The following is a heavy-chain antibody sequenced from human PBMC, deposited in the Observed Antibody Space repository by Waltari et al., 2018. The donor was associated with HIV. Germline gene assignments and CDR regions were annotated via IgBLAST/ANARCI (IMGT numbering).Heavy chain of an antibody. CDR1: GGSISDSY. CDR2: IYYSGST. J-gene: IGHJ4*02. D-gene: IGHD3-22*01. V-gene: IGHV4-59*08. CDR3: ARHADYYDSTGYYYLFDY. Sequence: QVQLQESGPGLVKPSETLSLTCTVSGGSISDSYWTWIRQPPGKGLEWIGYIYYSGSTKYSPSLKTRVTISVDTSNNQFSLKLSSVTAADTAVYYCARHADYYDSTGYYYLFDYWGQGTLVTVSS.